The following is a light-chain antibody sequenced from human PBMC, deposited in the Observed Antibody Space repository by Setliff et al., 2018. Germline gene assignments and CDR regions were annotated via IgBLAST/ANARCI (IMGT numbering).Light chain of an antibody. CDR2: EVN. CDR3: CSYAGSSTYVV. J-gene: IGLJ2*01. Sequence: QSVLTQPASVSGSPGQSITISCTGTSSDVGNYDLVSWYQQSLGKAPKLIIYEVNERPSGVSNRFSGSKSGNTASLTISGLQAEDGGDYYCCSYAGSSTYVVFGGGTKVTVL. CDR1: SSDVGNYDL. V-gene: IGLV2-23*02.